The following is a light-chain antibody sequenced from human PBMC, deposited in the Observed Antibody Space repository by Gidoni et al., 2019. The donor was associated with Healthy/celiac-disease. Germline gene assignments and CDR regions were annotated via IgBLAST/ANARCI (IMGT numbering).Light chain of an antibody. Sequence: DMVMTQIPPSLSVTPGQPAPISCKSSQSLLHSDGKTYLYWYLQNPGQSPQLLIYEVSSRVSGVPDRFSGSGSGTDFTLKISRVEAEDVGVYYCMQGIHLPLTFGPGTKVDIK. CDR3: MQGIHLPLT. V-gene: IGKV2-29*03. CDR2: EVS. CDR1: QSLLHSDGKTY. J-gene: IGKJ3*01.